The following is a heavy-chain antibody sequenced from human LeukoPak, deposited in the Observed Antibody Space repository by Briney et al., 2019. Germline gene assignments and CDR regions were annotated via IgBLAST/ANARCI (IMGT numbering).Heavy chain of an antibody. CDR3: ARVSPLVGYGYNWFDP. CDR1: GYTFTTHD. Sequence: GASVKVSCKASGYTFTTHDINWVRQATGQGLEWLGWMSPNSGDTGYAQKFQGRVTITRDTSASTAYMELSSLRSEDTAVYYCARVSPLVGYGYNWFDPWGQGTLVTVSS. CDR2: MSPNSGDT. J-gene: IGHJ5*02. V-gene: IGHV1-8*01. D-gene: IGHD2-8*02.